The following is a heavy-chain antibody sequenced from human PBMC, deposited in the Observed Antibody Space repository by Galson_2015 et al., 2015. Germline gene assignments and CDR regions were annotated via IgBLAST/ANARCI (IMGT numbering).Heavy chain of an antibody. CDR1: GFTFNSFD. CDR2: IGSSSRTI. CDR3: ARAPGGRDGYFLRGYWYFDI. V-gene: IGHV3-48*02. Sequence: SLRLSCAASGFTFNSFDMNWVRQAPGRGLEWISHIGSSSRTIFYSDSVKGRFTISRDDARNSLFLQMNSLRDDDTATYYCARAPGGRDGYFLRGYWYFDIWGRGTPVTVSS. D-gene: IGHD3-22*01. J-gene: IGHJ2*01.